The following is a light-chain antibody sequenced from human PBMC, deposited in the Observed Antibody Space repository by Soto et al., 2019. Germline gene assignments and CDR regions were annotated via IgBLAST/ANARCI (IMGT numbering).Light chain of an antibody. V-gene: IGKV3-20*01. CDR1: QSVSSSF. J-gene: IGKJ1*01. CDR3: QQYGSSPWT. CDR2: GAS. Sequence: EIVLTQSPGTLSLSPGERATLSCRASQSVSSSFLAWYQQKPGQAPSLLIYGASSRATGIPDRFSGSGSGTDITLTISGLEPEDFAAYYCQQYGSSPWTFGQGTKVEIK.